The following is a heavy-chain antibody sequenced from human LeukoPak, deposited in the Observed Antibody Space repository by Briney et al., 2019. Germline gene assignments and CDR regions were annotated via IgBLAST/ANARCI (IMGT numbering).Heavy chain of an antibody. CDR1: GYTLTSYG. J-gene: IGHJ4*02. CDR2: ISAYNGNT. V-gene: IGHV1-18*01. Sequence: GASVKVSCKASGYTLTSYGISWVRQAPGQGLEWMGWISAYNGNTNYAQKLQGRVTMTTDTSTSTAYMELSSLRSEDTAVYYCARAPRVWYYDSSGYYYYWGQGTLVTVSS. CDR3: ARAPRVWYYDSSGYYYY. D-gene: IGHD3-22*01.